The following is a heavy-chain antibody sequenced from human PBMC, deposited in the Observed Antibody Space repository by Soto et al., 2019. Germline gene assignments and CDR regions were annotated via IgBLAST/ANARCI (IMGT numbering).Heavy chain of an antibody. J-gene: IGHJ4*02. CDR1: GGTFSSYA. CDR2: IIPIFGTA. V-gene: IGHV1-69*06. Sequence: QVQLVQSGAEVKKPGSSVKVSCKASGGTFSSYAISWVRQAPGQGLEWMGGIIPIFGTANYAQKFQGRVTITADKSTSTAYMELSSLRSEDTAVYYCARAPPEGYCSGGSGPTYYFDYWGQGTLVTVSS. D-gene: IGHD2-15*01. CDR3: ARAPPEGYCSGGSGPTYYFDY.